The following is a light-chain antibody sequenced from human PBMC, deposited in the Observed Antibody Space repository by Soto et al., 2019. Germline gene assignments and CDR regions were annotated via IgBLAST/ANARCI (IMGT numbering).Light chain of an antibody. CDR1: QDIKYD. J-gene: IGKJ1*01. V-gene: IGKV1-6*01. CDR2: GAS. Sequence: AIQMTQSPSSLSASVGDRVTVTCRASQDIKYDLAWYQQKPGKAPKVLIYGASTLQPGVSSRFSGSGSGSEFTLTINSLQPEDSATYFCLQDFHYPCTFGQGTKVDIK. CDR3: LQDFHYPCT.